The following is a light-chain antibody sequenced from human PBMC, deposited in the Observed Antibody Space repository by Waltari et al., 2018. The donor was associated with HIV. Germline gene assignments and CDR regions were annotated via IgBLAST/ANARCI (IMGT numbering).Light chain of an antibody. J-gene: IGLJ3*02. CDR2: GNN. Sequence: QSVLTQPPSVSGAPGQRVTISCTGSNSNIGAGFDIHWYQQLPGTAPKLLIYGNNNRPSGVPDRFSGSKSGTSASLAITGLQAEDEANYYCQSYDNSLGDSWVFGGGTKLTVL. V-gene: IGLV1-40*01. CDR3: QSYDNSLGDSWV. CDR1: NSNIGAGFD.